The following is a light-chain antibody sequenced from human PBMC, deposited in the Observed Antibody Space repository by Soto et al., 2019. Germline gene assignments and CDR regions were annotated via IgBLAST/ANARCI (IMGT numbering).Light chain of an antibody. V-gene: IGKV1-8*01. CDR1: QDIGSF. J-gene: IGKJ4*01. CDR3: QQFYSYPLT. CDR2: DAS. Sequence: AILMTQSPSSLSASPGDRVAITCRASQDIGSFLAWYQQKPGKAPKLLIYDASTLQSGVPSRFGGSGSGTDFTLTISSLQSEDFATYYCQQFYSYPLTFGGGTKVDIK.